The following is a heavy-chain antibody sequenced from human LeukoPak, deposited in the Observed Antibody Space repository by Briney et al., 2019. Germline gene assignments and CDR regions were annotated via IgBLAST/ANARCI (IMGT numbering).Heavy chain of an antibody. Sequence: GASVKVSCKVSGYTLTELSMHWVRQAPGKGLEWMGGFDPEDGETIYAQKFQGRVTMTRDTSISTAYMELSRLRSDDTAVYYCARDFFRQLWFLLDYWGQGTLVTVSS. D-gene: IGHD5-18*01. CDR2: FDPEDGET. J-gene: IGHJ4*02. CDR1: GYTLTELS. V-gene: IGHV1-24*01. CDR3: ARDFFRQLWFLLDY.